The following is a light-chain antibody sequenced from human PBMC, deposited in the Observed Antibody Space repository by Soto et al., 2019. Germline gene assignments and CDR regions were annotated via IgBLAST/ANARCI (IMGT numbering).Light chain of an antibody. CDR2: DAS. Sequence: ASLSCRASQSVSSDLAWYQQRPGQAPRLLIYDASSRATGIPARFSGSGSGTDFTLTISSLEPEEFAVYYCQQGGNWPLTFGQGTRLEIK. J-gene: IGKJ5*01. CDR1: QSVSSD. V-gene: IGKV3-11*01. CDR3: QQGGNWPLT.